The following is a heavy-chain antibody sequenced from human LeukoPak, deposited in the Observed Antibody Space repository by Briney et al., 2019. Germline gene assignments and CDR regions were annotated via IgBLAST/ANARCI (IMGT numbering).Heavy chain of an antibody. CDR2: IYTSGST. CDR3: AGGSGSIPS. J-gene: IGHJ4*02. CDR1: GGSISNSY. V-gene: IGHV4-4*07. Sequence: SETLSLTCTVSGGSISNSYWSWIRQPAGKGLEWIGRIYTSGSTNYNPSLKSRVTMSVDTPKNQFSLRVTSVTAADTAVYYCAGGSGSIPSWGQGTLVTVSS. D-gene: IGHD3-10*01.